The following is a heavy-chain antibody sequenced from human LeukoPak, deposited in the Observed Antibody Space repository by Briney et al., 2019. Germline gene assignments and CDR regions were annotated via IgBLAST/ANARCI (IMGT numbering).Heavy chain of an antibody. V-gene: IGHV1-69*04. D-gene: IGHD3-22*01. CDR3: ARGPERYSDSSGSAYFQH. CDR1: GGTFSSYA. J-gene: IGHJ1*01. CDR2: IIPILGIA. Sequence: SVKVSCKASGGTFSSYAISWVRQAPGQGLEWMERIIPILGIANYAQKFQGRVTITADKSTSTAYMELSSLRSEDTAVYYCARGPERYSDSSGSAYFQHWGQGTLVTASS.